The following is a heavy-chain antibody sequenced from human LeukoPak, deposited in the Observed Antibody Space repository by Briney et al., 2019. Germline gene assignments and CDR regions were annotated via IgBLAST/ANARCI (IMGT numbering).Heavy chain of an antibody. CDR2: IDPSDSYT. D-gene: IGHD2-2*03. V-gene: IGHV5-10-1*01. CDR1: GYSFTSYW. CDR3: ARQGGGYCSSTSCLYYFDY. J-gene: IGHJ4*02. Sequence: GGSLKISCKGSGYSFTSYWISWVRQMPGKGLEWMGRIDPSDSYTNYSPSFQGHVTISADKSISTAYLQWSSLKASDTAMYYCARQGGGYCSSTSCLYYFDYWGQGTLVTVSS.